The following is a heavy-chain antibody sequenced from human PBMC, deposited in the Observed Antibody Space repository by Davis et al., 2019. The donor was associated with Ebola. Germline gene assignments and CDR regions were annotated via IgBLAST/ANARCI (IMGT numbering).Heavy chain of an antibody. CDR1: VITFSSYA. Sequence: GESLKISCTDSVITFSSYAMTWVRQAPGKGLEWVSAISGSGGSTYYADSVKGRFTISRDNSKNTLYLQMNSLRAEDTAVYYCARCGSCYSYYYYYALDVWGQGTTVTVSS. D-gene: IGHD2-15*01. J-gene: IGHJ6*02. CDR2: ISGSGGST. CDR3: ARCGSCYSYYYYYALDV. V-gene: IGHV3-23*01.